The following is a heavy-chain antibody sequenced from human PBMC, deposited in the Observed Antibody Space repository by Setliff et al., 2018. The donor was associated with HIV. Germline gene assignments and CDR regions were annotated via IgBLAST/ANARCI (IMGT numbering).Heavy chain of an antibody. D-gene: IGHD2-15*01. CDR1: GGSINNGPFY. J-gene: IGHJ4*02. CDR3: ARGNCDGGTCFSGYHFDF. V-gene: IGHV4-61*02. Sequence: KTSETLSLTCSVSGGSINNGPFYWSWIRQSAGKGLEWIGRIYTSGSTFYNPSLKSRITISLDTSKNHVSLLLSSVTAADTAVYYCARGNCDGGTCFSGYHFDFWGQGKLVTVSS. CDR2: IYTSGST.